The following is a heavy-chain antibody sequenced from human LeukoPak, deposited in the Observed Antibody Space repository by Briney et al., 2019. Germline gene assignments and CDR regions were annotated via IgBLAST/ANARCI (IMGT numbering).Heavy chain of an antibody. CDR3: ARVRPGWFFDL. J-gene: IGHJ2*01. CDR2: IGTAGDT. D-gene: IGHD1-14*01. Sequence: ASVKVSCKVSGYTLTELSMHWVRQATGKGLEWVSAIGTAGDTYYPDSVKGRFTISRDNAKNSLDLQMDSLRAGDTAVYFCARVRPGWFFDLWGRGTLVIVSS. CDR1: GYTLTELS. V-gene: IGHV3-13*01.